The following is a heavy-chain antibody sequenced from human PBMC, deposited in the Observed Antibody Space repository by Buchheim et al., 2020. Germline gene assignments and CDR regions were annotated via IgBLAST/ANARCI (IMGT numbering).Heavy chain of an antibody. D-gene: IGHD3-22*01. Sequence: QLQLQESSSGLVKPSQTLSLTCAVSGGSISSGGYSWSWIRQPPGKGLEWIGYIYHSGSTYYNPSLKSRVTISVDRSKNQFSLKLSSVTAADTAVYYCARGYPLDYYDSSGYFDYWGQGSL. CDR3: ARGYPLDYYDSSGYFDY. V-gene: IGHV4-30-2*01. CDR1: GGSISSGGYS. J-gene: IGHJ4*02. CDR2: IYHSGST.